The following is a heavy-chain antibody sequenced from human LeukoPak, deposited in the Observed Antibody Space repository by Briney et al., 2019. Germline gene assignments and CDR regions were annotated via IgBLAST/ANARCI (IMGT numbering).Heavy chain of an antibody. Sequence: GGSLRLSCAASGFTFSRYWMTWVRQAPGKGLEWVANIKEDGGEKCYVDSVKGRFTISRDNAKNSLYLQMNSLRAEDTAVYYCATIHENADDAFDIWGQGTVVTVSS. CDR1: GFTFSRYW. V-gene: IGHV3-7*01. J-gene: IGHJ3*02. CDR2: IKEDGGEK. D-gene: IGHD5-24*01. CDR3: ATIHENADDAFDI.